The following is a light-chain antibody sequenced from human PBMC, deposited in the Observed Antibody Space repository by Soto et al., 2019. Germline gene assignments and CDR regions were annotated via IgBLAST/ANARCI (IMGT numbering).Light chain of an antibody. Sequence: EIVMTQSPATLSVSPGERATLSCRASQSVAGKLAWYQQKPGQAPRLLMYGASTRATGIPARFSGSGSGTDFTLTISRLQSEDFGVYYCQQYSNWPLTFGGGTKVEIK. CDR3: QQYSNWPLT. J-gene: IGKJ4*01. CDR1: QSVAGK. V-gene: IGKV3-15*01. CDR2: GAS.